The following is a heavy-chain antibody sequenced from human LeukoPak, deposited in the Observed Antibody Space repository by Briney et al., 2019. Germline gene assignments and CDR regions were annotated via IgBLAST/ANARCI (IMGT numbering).Heavy chain of an antibody. CDR3: ARGSRVWFGELLFDY. J-gene: IGHJ4*02. Sequence: NPGGSLRLSCAASGFTFSDYYMSWIRQAPGKGLEWVSYISSSSSYTNYADSVKGRFTISRDNAKNSLYLQMNSLRAEDTAVYYCARGSRVWFGELLFDYWGQGTLVTVSS. D-gene: IGHD3-10*01. CDR2: ISSSSSYT. CDR1: GFTFSDYY. V-gene: IGHV3-11*06.